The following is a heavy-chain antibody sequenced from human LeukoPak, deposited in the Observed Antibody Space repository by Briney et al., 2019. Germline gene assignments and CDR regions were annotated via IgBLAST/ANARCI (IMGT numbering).Heavy chain of an antibody. CDR2: IYTPGST. CDR1: GGSISNH. V-gene: IGHV4-4*07. D-gene: IGHD6-19*01. J-gene: IGHJ4*02. Sequence: SETLSLTCTVSGGSISNHWSWIRQPAGKGLEWIGHIYTPGSTKYNPSLKSRVTMSVDTSKNQISLKLSSVTAADTAVYYCARDVYEQWLPGAFDYWGQGTLVTVSS. CDR3: ARDVYEQWLPGAFDY.